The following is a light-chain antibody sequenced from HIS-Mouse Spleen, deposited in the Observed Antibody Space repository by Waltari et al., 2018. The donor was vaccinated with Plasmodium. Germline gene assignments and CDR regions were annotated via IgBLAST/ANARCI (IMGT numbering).Light chain of an antibody. Sequence: SYELTQPPSVSVSPGQTARITCSGDKLGEKDACWYLQKPGKSPVLVIYQDSKRPSGIPERFSGSNSGNTATLTISGTQAMDEADYYCQAWDSSTDYVFGTGTKVTVL. J-gene: IGLJ1*01. CDR2: QDS. CDR1: KLGEKD. V-gene: IGLV3-1*01. CDR3: QAWDSSTDYV.